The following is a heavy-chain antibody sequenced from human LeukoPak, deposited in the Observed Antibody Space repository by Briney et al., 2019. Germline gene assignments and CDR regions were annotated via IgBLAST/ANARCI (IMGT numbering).Heavy chain of an antibody. V-gene: IGHV1-2*02. Sequence: GASVKVSCKASGYTFIGYYMHWVRQAPGQGLEWMGWISPNSGGTNYAQKFQGRVTMTRGTSISTAYMELSRLRSDDTAVYYCARDQYSSSWYDYWGQGTLVTVSS. CDR2: ISPNSGGT. CDR3: ARDQYSSSWYDY. D-gene: IGHD6-13*01. J-gene: IGHJ4*02. CDR1: GYTFIGYY.